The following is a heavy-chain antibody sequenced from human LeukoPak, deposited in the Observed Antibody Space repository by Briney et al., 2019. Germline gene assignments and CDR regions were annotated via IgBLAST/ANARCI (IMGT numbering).Heavy chain of an antibody. Sequence: ASVKVSCKASGYTFIDYYMHWVRQAPGQGLEWMGIINPSGGSTSYAQKFQGRVTMTRDTSTSTVYMELSSLRSEDTAVYYCARDFGSGLDNDYWGQGTLVTVSS. CDR1: GYTFIDYY. CDR2: INPSGGST. J-gene: IGHJ4*02. CDR3: ARDFGSGLDNDY. D-gene: IGHD6-19*01. V-gene: IGHV1-46*01.